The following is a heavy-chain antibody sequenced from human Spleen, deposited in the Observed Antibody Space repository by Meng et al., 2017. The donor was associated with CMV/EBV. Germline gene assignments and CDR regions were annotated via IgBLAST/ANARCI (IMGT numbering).Heavy chain of an antibody. CDR1: EVTFSNYA. Sequence: SEVTFSNYAMSWVRQAPGRGLAWVSAITASGGSTYYADSVKGRFTVSRDNSKNTLYLQMSSLRAEDTALYYCAKAFSASWYREYYDDWGQGTLVTVSS. J-gene: IGHJ4*02. CDR2: ITASGGST. D-gene: IGHD6-13*01. V-gene: IGHV3-23*01. CDR3: AKAFSASWYREYYDD.